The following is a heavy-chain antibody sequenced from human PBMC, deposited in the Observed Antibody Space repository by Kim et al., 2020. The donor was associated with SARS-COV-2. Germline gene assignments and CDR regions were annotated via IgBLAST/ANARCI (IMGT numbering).Heavy chain of an antibody. Sequence: GGSLRLSCATSGFTLSLYSMNWVRQAPGKGLEWVSHISDFSTTTKYADSVKGRFTISRDNTKNSLYLQMNGLRAEDTAVYYCVRENYWACDIWGQGTMVTVSS. D-gene: IGHD1-7*01. CDR2: ISDFSTTT. CDR1: GFTLSLYS. V-gene: IGHV3-48*04. J-gene: IGHJ3*02. CDR3: VRENYWACDI.